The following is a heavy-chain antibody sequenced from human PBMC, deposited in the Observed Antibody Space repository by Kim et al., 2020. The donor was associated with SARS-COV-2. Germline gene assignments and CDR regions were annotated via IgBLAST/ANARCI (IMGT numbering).Heavy chain of an antibody. CDR3: ARVPLYLYSVMTV. CDR2: IRPSGGST. V-gene: IGHV1-46*01. CDR1: GYPFSNYY. J-gene: IGHJ6*02. D-gene: IGHD3-16*01. Sequence: ASVKVSCKSSGYPFSNYYVHWVRQAPGQGLEWMGMIRPSGGSTSYSQKFQGRVTVIRDTSTTTVFRELSSLRPETPPVYFFARVPLYLYSVMTVWGQGTT.